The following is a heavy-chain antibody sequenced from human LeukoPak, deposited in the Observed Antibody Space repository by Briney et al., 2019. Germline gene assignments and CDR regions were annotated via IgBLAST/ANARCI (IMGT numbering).Heavy chain of an antibody. Sequence: GASVTVSCKASGYTFTSYGISWVRQAPGQGLEWMGWISAYNGNTNYAQKLQGRVTMTTDTSTSTAYMELRSLRSDDTAVYYCARRDTAMVSTPFDYWGQGTLVTVSS. CDR2: ISAYNGNT. CDR1: GYTFTSYG. D-gene: IGHD5-18*01. V-gene: IGHV1-18*01. J-gene: IGHJ4*02. CDR3: ARRDTAMVSTPFDY.